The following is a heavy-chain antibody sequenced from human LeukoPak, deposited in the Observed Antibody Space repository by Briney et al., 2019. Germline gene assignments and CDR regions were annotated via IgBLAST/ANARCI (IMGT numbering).Heavy chain of an antibody. CDR3: ARGALIVGATSFDY. V-gene: IGHV4-59*01. Sequence: NPSETLSLTCTVSGGSIISYYWSWLRQPPGRGLEWLGYIYYSGSTNYNPSLKSRVTISVDTSRNQFSLKLSSVTAADTAVYYCARGALIVGATSFDYWGQGTLVTVSS. CDR1: GGSIISYY. D-gene: IGHD1-26*01. CDR2: IYYSGST. J-gene: IGHJ4*02.